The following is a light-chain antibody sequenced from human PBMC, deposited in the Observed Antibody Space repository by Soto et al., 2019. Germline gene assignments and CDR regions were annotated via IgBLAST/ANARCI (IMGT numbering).Light chain of an antibody. J-gene: IGKJ2*01. CDR3: QQYNIGPPYT. CDR2: GAS. CDR1: QSVSSN. Sequence: EIVMTQSPATLSVSPGERATLSCRASQSVSSNLAWDQQKPGQAPRLLIYGASTRATGIPARFSGSWSGTEFTLTISSLQSEDFAVYYCQQYNIGPPYTFGQGTKLEIK. V-gene: IGKV3-15*01.